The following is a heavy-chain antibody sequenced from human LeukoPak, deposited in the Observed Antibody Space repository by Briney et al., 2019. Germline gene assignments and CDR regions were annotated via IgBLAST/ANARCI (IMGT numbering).Heavy chain of an antibody. CDR1: GFTFSSYW. V-gene: IGHV3-74*01. CDR2: INSDGNNT. CDR3: ARKLEGYDSSGYYQYFDY. Sequence: PGGSQRLSCAASGFTFSSYWMHWVRQGPGKGLVWVSRINSDGNNTSYADSVKGRFTISRDNAKNTVYLQMNSLRAEDTAVYYCARKLEGYDSSGYYQYFDYWGQGTLVTVSS. J-gene: IGHJ4*02. D-gene: IGHD3-22*01.